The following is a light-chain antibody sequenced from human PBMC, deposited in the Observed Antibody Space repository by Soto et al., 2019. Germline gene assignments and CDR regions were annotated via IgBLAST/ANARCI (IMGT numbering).Light chain of an antibody. J-gene: IGLJ3*02. CDR3: CSFAGSSHGV. CDR2: NVN. V-gene: IGLV2-11*01. Sequence: QSALIQPPSVSGSPGQSVTISCTGTSSDVGSYDYVSWYQQHPGTVPKPMIYNVNTQPSGVPDRFSGSKSGNTASMTISGLQAEDEADYYCCSFAGSSHGVFGGGTKLTVL. CDR1: SSDVGSYDY.